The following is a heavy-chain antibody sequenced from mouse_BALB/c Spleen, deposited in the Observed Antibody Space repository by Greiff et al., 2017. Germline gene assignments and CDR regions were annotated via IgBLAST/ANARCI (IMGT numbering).Heavy chain of an antibody. CDR3: AYGNGDYAMDY. D-gene: IGHD2-1*01. CDR2: INPSSGYT. J-gene: IGHJ4*01. V-gene: IGHV1-4*02. Sequence: QLQQSAAELARPGASVKMSCKASGYTFTSYTMHWVKQRPGQGLEWIGYINPSSGYTEYNQKFKDKTTLTADKSSSTAYMQLSSLTSEDSAVYYCAYGNGDYAMDYWGQGTSVTVSS. CDR1: GYTFTSYT.